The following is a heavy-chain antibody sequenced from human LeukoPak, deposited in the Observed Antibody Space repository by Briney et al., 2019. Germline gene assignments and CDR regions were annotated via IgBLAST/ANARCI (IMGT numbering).Heavy chain of an antibody. J-gene: IGHJ3*02. V-gene: IGHV1-69*01. CDR2: TIPIFGTA. D-gene: IGHD2-15*01. Sequence: GASVKVSCKASGGTFSSYAISWVRQAPGQGLEWMGGTIPIFGTANYAQKFQGRVTITADESTSTAYMELSSLRSEDTAVYYCARDLRRYCSGGSCADAFDIWGQGTMVTVSS. CDR3: ARDLRRYCSGGSCADAFDI. CDR1: GGTFSSYA.